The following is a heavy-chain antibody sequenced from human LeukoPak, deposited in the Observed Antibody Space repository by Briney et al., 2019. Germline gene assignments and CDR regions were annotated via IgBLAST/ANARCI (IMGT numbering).Heavy chain of an antibody. CDR2: ISAYNGNT. CDR1: GYTFTSYG. J-gene: IGHJ4*02. Sequence: ASVKVSCKASGYTFTSYGISWVRQAPGQGLEWMGWISAYNGNTNYAQKLQGRVTMTTDTSTSTAYMELRSLRSDDTAVYYCARVLVRGVKVRTTKYHFDYWGQGTLVTVSS. V-gene: IGHV1-18*01. CDR3: ARVLVRGVKVRTTKYHFDY. D-gene: IGHD3-10*01.